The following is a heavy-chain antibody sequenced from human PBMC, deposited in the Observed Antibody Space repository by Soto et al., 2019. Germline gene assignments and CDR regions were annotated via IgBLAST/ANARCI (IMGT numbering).Heavy chain of an antibody. D-gene: IGHD3-16*02. V-gene: IGHV4-34*01. CDR3: ARGPPNYDYIWGSYRYLGYFDY. Sequence: SETLSLTCAVYGGSFSGYYWSWIRQPPGKGLEWIGEINHSGSTNYNPSLKSRVTISVDTSKNQFSLKLSSVTAADTAVYYCARGPPNYDYIWGSYRYLGYFDYWGHGTLVTVSS. CDR2: INHSGST. J-gene: IGHJ4*01. CDR1: GGSFSGYY.